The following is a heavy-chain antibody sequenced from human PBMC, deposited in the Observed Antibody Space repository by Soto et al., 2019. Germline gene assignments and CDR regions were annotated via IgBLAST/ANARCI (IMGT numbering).Heavy chain of an antibody. Sequence: SETVSLTCSVSGGSLSGSPNHWGWIRQPPGKGLEWIGSIGDDGRVYYNPSLTGRATLFVDTSKNRFSLNLNSVTAADTAVYYCAIPPPKEVDGPDYWGQVILVIVTS. CDR1: GGSLSGSPNH. J-gene: IGHJ4*02. D-gene: IGHD1-26*01. V-gene: IGHV4-39*02. CDR3: AIPPPKEVDGPDY. CDR2: IGDDGRV.